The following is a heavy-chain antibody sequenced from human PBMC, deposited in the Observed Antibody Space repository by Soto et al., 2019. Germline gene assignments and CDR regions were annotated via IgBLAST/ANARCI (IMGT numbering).Heavy chain of an antibody. CDR1: GGTFSSYA. CDR2: IIPIFGTA. J-gene: IGHJ4*02. Sequence: QVQLVQSGAEVKKPGSSVKVSCKASGGTFSSYAISWVRQAPGQGLEWMGGIIPIFGTANYAQKFQGRVTITAEESTSTAYMELSSLRSEDPAVYYCARALGSSWSRPLHRPLDYWGQGTLVTVSS. CDR3: ARALGSSWSRPLHRPLDY. D-gene: IGHD6-13*01. V-gene: IGHV1-69*12.